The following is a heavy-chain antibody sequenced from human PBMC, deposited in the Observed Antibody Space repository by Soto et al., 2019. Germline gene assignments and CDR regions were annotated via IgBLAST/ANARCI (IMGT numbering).Heavy chain of an antibody. CDR3: ARVTPPTRDYDFWSGYYIHDN. CDR1: GDSITSGDYY. D-gene: IGHD3-3*01. Sequence: QVQLQESGPGLVKPSQTLSLTCTVSGDSITSGDYYWSWIRQPPGKGLEWIGYSYYSGSTYYNPSLKGRVTISVDASKNQFSLKVWSVTAADTAVYYCARVTPPTRDYDFWSGYYIHDNWGQGTLVTVSS. CDR2: SYYSGST. V-gene: IGHV4-30-4*01. J-gene: IGHJ4*02.